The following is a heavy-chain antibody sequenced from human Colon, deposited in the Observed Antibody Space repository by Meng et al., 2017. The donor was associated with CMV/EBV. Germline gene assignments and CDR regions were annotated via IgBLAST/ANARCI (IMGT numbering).Heavy chain of an antibody. CDR1: GVTFSDSV. CDR3: VKDRAGVSGSNGMDV. Sequence: GESLKISCVVSGVTFSDSVMSWVRQAPGKGLEWVSLISWDGGSTYYADSVKGRFTISRDNSKNSLFLEMNSLRVEDNAVYYCVKDRAGVSGSNGMDVWGQGTTVTVSS. CDR2: ISWDGGST. J-gene: IGHJ6*02. D-gene: IGHD3-10*01. V-gene: IGHV3-43*02.